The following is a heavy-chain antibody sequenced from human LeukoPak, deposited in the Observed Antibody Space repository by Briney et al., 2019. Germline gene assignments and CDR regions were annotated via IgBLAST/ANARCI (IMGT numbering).Heavy chain of an antibody. CDR3: ARVRYHYGSGSLDDY. V-gene: IGHV4-30-4*01. Sequence: SQTLSLTCTVSGGSISSGDYYWSWIRQPPGKGLEWIGYIYYSGSTYYNPSLKSRVTISVDTSKNQFSLKLSSVTAADTAVYYCARVRYHYGSGSLDDYWGQGTLVTVSS. D-gene: IGHD3-10*01. CDR1: GGSISSGDYY. J-gene: IGHJ4*02. CDR2: IYYSGST.